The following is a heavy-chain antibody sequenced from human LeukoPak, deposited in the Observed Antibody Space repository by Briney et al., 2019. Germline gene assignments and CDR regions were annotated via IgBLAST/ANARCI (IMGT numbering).Heavy chain of an antibody. D-gene: IGHD1-26*01. CDR1: GFTFNTYA. V-gene: IGHV3-23*01. CDR2: MSGSGSST. CDR3: AKGTRSSPNDASDI. J-gene: IGHJ3*02. Sequence: GGSLRLSCAASGFTFNTYAMSWVRQAPGKGLEWVSSMSGSGSSTYYADSVKGRFTISRDNSKNTLYLHMNSLRAEDTALYYCAKGTRSSPNDASDIWGQGTMVTVSS.